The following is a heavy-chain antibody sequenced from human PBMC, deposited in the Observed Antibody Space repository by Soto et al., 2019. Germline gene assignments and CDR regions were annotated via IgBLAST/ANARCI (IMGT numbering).Heavy chain of an antibody. CDR1: GFTFSSYG. V-gene: IGHV3-33*01. Sequence: GGSLRLSCAASGFTFSSYGMHWVRQAPGKGLEWVAVIWYDGSNKYYADSVKGRFTISRDNSTSTVYMELSSLRSEDTAVYYCARGKLRWSPLGIDYWGQGTLVTVSS. J-gene: IGHJ4*02. CDR2: IWYDGSNK. CDR3: ARGKLRWSPLGIDY. D-gene: IGHD1-7*01.